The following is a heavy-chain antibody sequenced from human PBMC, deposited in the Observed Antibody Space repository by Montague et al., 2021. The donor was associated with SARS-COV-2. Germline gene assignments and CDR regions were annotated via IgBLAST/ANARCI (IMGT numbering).Heavy chain of an antibody. Sequence: SETLPLTCTVSGGSISNSSYYWGWIRQPPGKGLEWVGSFFYPGSTYYKSSLISRVTLSVDTSKNQVSLRLTSVTAADTAVYFCARQLSLTSGTGFDYWGQGIVVTVSS. CDR3: ARQLSLTSGTGFDY. V-gene: IGHV4-39*01. D-gene: IGHD6-13*01. CDR1: GGSISNSSYY. J-gene: IGHJ4*02. CDR2: FFYPGST.